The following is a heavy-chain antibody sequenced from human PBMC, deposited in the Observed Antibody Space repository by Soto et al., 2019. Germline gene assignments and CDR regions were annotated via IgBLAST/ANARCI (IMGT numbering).Heavy chain of an antibody. V-gene: IGHV1-18*04. CDR1: GYTFTTYG. CDR2: ISAYSGNT. Sequence: QVQLVQSGAAVKKHGASVKVSCKASGYTFTTYGITWLRQAPGQWLEWMGWISAYSGNTNYAQKLQGRLTVTTDTSTNTAYMDLRSLRSDDTAVYYCARVVKAGDYGDYGRYYFDYWGHGTMVTVSS. D-gene: IGHD4-17*01. CDR3: ARVVKAGDYGDYGRYYFDY. J-gene: IGHJ4*01.